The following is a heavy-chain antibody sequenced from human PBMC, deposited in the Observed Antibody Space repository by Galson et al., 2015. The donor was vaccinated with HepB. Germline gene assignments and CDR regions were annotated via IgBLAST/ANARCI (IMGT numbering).Heavy chain of an antibody. J-gene: IGHJ4*02. D-gene: IGHD2-2*01. Sequence: SVKVSCKASGYTFTSNGISWVRQAPGQGLEWMGWISTRSGNTNYAQRLQGRVTMTTDTSTSTVYMELRRLRSDDTAVYYCARERVGGDFDHWGQGTPVTVSS. V-gene: IGHV1-18*04. CDR2: ISTRSGNT. CDR3: ARERVGGDFDH. CDR1: GYTFTSNG.